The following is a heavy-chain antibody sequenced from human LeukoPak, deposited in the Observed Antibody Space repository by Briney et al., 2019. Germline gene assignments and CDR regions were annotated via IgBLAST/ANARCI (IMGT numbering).Heavy chain of an antibody. J-gene: IGHJ4*02. CDR1: GYTFTSYG. CDR2: ISAYNGNT. D-gene: IGHD3-22*01. CDR3: ARDPGVEWLVRVTTMIVVARGGSGLDY. Sequence: GASVKVSCKASGYTFTSYGISWVRQAPGQGLEWMGWISAYNGNTNYAQKLQGRVTMTTDTSTSTAYMELRSLRSDDTAVYYCARDPGVEWLVRVTTMIVVARGGSGLDYWGQGTLVTVSS. V-gene: IGHV1-18*01.